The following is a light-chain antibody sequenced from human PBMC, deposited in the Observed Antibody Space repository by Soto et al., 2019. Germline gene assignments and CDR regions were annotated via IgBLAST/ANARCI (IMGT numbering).Light chain of an antibody. CDR1: QSVSNN. CDR3: QQYNKWPLT. J-gene: IGKJ4*01. V-gene: IGKV3-15*01. Sequence: EIVMTQSPATLSVSPGEKATLSCRASQSVSNNLAWYQQKPGQAPRLLIYFASTRATGIPARFSGSGSGTEFTLTISSLQSEDFEVYYCQQYNKWPLTFGGGTKVET. CDR2: FAS.